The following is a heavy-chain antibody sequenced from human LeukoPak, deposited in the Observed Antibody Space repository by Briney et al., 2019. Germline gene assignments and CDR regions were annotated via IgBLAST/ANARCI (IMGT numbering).Heavy chain of an antibody. CDR1: GFTVSSNS. Sequence: PGGSLRLSCTVSGFTVSSNSMSWVRQAPGKGLEWVSFIYSDNTHYSDSVTGRFTISRDNSKNTLYLQMNSLRVEDTAVYSCARGDYGDYWNYYYMDVWGKGTTVTVSS. CDR2: IYSDNT. J-gene: IGHJ6*03. V-gene: IGHV3-53*01. D-gene: IGHD4-17*01. CDR3: ARGDYGDYWNYYYMDV.